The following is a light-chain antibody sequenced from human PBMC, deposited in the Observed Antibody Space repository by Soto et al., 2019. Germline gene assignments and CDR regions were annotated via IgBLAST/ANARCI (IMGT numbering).Light chain of an antibody. CDR2: DTS. V-gene: IGKV1-33*01. J-gene: IGKJ5*01. CDR3: QPYDDLPIT. Sequence: DIQMTQSPSSLFASVGDRVTITCQASQDISDFLNWYQQKPGKAPKVLIYDTSKLETGVPSRFSGSGSGTHFSLTISSLQSEDSAKYYCQPYDDLPITFGQGTRLEIK. CDR1: QDISDF.